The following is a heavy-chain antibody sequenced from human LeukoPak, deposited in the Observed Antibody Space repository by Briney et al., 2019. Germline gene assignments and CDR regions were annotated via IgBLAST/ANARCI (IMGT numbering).Heavy chain of an antibody. CDR1: GFTVSNSY. V-gene: IGHV3-53*01. CDR3: ARDSNGPAF. J-gene: IGHJ4*02. D-gene: IGHD6-19*01. Sequence: PGGSLRLSCVASGFTVSNSYMSWVRQAPGEGLEWVSVIYSDGGTFYSDSVKGRFTISRDYSKSTLYLQMNSLRADDTAVYYCARDSNGPAFWGQGTLVTVSS. CDR2: IYSDGGT.